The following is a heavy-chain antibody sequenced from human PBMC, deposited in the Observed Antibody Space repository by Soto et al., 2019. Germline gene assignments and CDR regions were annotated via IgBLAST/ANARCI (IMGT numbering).Heavy chain of an antibody. CDR2: INAGNGNT. Sequence: GASVKVSCKASGYTFTSYAMHWVRQAPGQRLEWMGWINAGNGNTKYSQKFQGRVTITRDTSASTAYMELSSLRSEDTAVYYCARAIDYGDSEFDYWGQGTLVTVSS. D-gene: IGHD4-17*01. V-gene: IGHV1-3*01. J-gene: IGHJ4*02. CDR3: ARAIDYGDSEFDY. CDR1: GYTFTSYA.